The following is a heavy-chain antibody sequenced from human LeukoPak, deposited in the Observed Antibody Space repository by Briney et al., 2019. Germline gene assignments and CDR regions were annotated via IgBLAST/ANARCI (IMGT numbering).Heavy chain of an antibody. D-gene: IGHD4-11*01. CDR2: ISSGGNIM. Sequence: PGGSLRLSCAASGFTFSIFEMNWVRQAPGKGLEWVSYISSGGNIMYYADSVKGRFTISRDNAKNSLSLQMNSLRAEDTAVYYCSRELQDAFDIWGQGTMVIVFS. CDR1: GFTFSIFE. CDR3: SRELQDAFDI. J-gene: IGHJ3*02. V-gene: IGHV3-48*03.